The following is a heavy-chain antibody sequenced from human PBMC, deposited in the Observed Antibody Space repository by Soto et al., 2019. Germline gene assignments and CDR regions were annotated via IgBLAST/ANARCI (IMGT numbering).Heavy chain of an antibody. CDR2: INPISGGT. D-gene: IGHD2-15*01. Sequence: ASVKVSCKTSGYTFTGHHIHWVRQAPGQGLEWMGWINPISGGTKYREKFQGRVSITRDKSSSTAYMELSSLTSDDSAVYYCAKDGRHCSGGSCPQGHWGQGTLVTVS. CDR3: AKDGRHCSGGSCPQGH. V-gene: IGHV1-2*02. J-gene: IGHJ4*02. CDR1: GYTFTGHH.